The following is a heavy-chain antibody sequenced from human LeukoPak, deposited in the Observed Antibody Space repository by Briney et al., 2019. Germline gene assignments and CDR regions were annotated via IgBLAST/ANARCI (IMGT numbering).Heavy chain of an antibody. V-gene: IGHV3-30-3*01. CDR2: ISYDGGNK. CDR1: GFTFITYA. J-gene: IGHJ5*02. Sequence: HPGGSLTLSCVGSGFTFITYALHWVRQAPGKGPEWVAVISYDGGNKFYADSVKGRFTISRDNSKNTLYLQMNSLEIEDTAVYYCARAGSTNSFDPWGQGTLVTVSS. CDR3: ARAGSTNSFDP. D-gene: IGHD2-8*01.